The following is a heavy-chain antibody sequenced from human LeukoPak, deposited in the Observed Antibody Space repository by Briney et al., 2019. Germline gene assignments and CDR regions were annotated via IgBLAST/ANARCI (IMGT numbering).Heavy chain of an antibody. CDR1: GCTFDDYG. J-gene: IGHJ5*02. Sequence: PGGSLSLCCAASGCTFDDYGMHWVRQAPGKGLEWVSLFRGDGGSTYQADFVKRRFTFSSENSKNSLYLQMDRPRAEDTALYYCAKDMGGSGRNWASNGFDPWGQGTLVTVS. V-gene: IGHV3-43*02. CDR3: AKDMGGSGRNWASNGFDP. D-gene: IGHD1-26*01. CDR2: FRGDGGST.